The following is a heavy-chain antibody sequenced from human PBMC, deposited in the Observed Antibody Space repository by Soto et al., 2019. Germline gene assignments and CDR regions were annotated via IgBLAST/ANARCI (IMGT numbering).Heavy chain of an antibody. CDR3: AKAAVAGTNYYYMDV. D-gene: IGHD6-19*01. J-gene: IGHJ6*03. CDR2: ISGSGGST. CDR1: GFTFSSYA. V-gene: IGHV3-23*01. Sequence: GGSLRLSCAASGFTFSSYAMSWVRQAPGKGLEWVSAISGSGGSTYYADSVKGRFTISRDNSKNTLYLQMNSLRAEDTAVYYCAKAAVAGTNYYYMDVWCKGTTVTVSS.